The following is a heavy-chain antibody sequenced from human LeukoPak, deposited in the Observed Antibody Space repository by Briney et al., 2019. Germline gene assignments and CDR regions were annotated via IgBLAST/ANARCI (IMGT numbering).Heavy chain of an antibody. CDR3: AKAPVTSCRGAYCYPFDS. V-gene: IGHV3-21*04. CDR1: GFTFSSYN. CDR2: ISTSNNYI. Sequence: GGSLRLSCVVSGFTFSSYNMDWVRQAPGKGLEWVSSISTSNNYIYYADSVTGRFTISRDNAKNSLYLQMNSLRAEDAAVYFCAKAPVTSCRGAYCYPFDSWGQGTLVTVSS. J-gene: IGHJ4*02. D-gene: IGHD2-21*01.